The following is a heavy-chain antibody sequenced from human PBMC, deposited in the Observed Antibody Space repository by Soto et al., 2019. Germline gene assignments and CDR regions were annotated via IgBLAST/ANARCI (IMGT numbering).Heavy chain of an antibody. J-gene: IGHJ4*02. CDR1: VGSISNYH. CDR2: ISNSGST. Sequence: PETLSLPCNGSVGSISNYHWSWIRQPPGKGLEWIGYISNSGSTNYNPSLESRVTISVDTSKNQISLNLTSVTAADTAIYYCAATPRYWGQG. D-gene: IGHD1-26*01. V-gene: IGHV4-59*01. CDR3: AATPRY.